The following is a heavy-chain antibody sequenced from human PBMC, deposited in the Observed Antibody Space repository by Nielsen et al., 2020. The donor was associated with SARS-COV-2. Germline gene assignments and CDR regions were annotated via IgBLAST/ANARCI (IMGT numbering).Heavy chain of an antibody. D-gene: IGHD3/OR15-3a*01. V-gene: IGHV1-2*06. CDR2: INPYSGGT. Sequence: ASVKVSCKASGYTFRSYGINWVRQAPGQGLEWMGRINPYSGGTNYAQKFRGTVTMTRDASISTVYMELTSDDTAVYYCAIALATIFGLVMSYGMDVWGQGTTVAVSS. J-gene: IGHJ6*02. CDR3: AIALATIFGLVMSYGMDV. CDR1: GYTFRSYG.